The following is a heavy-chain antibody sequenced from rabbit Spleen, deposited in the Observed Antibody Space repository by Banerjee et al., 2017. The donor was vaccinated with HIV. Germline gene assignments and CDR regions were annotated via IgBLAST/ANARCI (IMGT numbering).Heavy chain of an antibody. V-gene: IGHV1S40*01. CDR1: GVSFSSSSY. D-gene: IGHD7-1*01. J-gene: IGHJ6*01. CDR3: ARDVGTSFSTYGMDL. Sequence: QSLEESGGDLVKPGASLTLTCTASGVSFSSSSYMCWVRQAPGKGLEWIACIDTGSSGFTYFATWAKGRFTCSKTSSTTVTLQMTRLTAADTATYFCARDVGTSFSTYGMDLWGPGTL. CDR2: IDTGSSGFT.